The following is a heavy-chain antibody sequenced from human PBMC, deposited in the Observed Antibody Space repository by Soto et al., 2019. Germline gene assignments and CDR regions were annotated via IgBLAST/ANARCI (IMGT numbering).Heavy chain of an antibody. D-gene: IGHD3-3*01. V-gene: IGHV3-15*07. Sequence: EVQLVESGGGLVKPGGSLRLSCAASGFTFSNAWMNWVRQAPGKGLEWVGRIKSKTDGGTTDYAAPVKGRFTISRDDSKNTLFLKMNSLKPGDTAVYYFTGAVLRFWGWTRRYYYYGMDVWGQGTTVTVSS. CDR1: GFTFSNAW. CDR2: IKSKTDGGTT. J-gene: IGHJ6*02. CDR3: TGAVLRFWGWTRRYYYYGMDV.